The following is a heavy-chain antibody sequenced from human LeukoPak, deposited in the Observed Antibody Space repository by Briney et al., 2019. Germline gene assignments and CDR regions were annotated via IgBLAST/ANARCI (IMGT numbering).Heavy chain of an antibody. CDR2: INSDGSRT. D-gene: IGHD6-25*01. Sequence: QPGGSLRLSCAASGFTFSSYWMHWVRQAPGKGLVWVSRINSDGSRTTYADSVKGRFTISRDNAKNTLYLQMNSLRAEDMAVYYCARVGARLGAFDIWGQGTMVTVSS. J-gene: IGHJ3*02. V-gene: IGHV3-74*01. CDR3: ARVGARLGAFDI. CDR1: GFTFSSYW.